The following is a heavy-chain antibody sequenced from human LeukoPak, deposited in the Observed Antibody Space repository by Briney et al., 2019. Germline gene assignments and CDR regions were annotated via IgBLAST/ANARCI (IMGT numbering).Heavy chain of an antibody. CDR3: ARVLRDDYYYDSTGYDY. V-gene: IGHV3-13*01. CDR1: GFTFSSYD. Sequence: PGGSLRLSCAASGFTFSSYDMHWVRQATGKGLEWVSAIGTAGDTYYPGSVKGRFTISRENAKNSLYLQMNSLRAGGTAVYYCARVLRDDYYYDSTGYDYWGQGTLVTVSS. D-gene: IGHD3-22*01. J-gene: IGHJ4*02. CDR2: IGTAGDT.